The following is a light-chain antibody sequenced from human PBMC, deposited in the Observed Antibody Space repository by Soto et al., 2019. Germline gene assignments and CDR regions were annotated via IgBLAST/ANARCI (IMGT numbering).Light chain of an antibody. CDR2: DVS. CDR1: SSDVGGYNY. J-gene: IGLJ2*01. CDR3: CSYAGSYTVL. Sequence: QSALTQPRSVSGSPGQSVTISCTGTSSDVGGYNYVSWYQQHPGKAPKLMIYDVSKRPSGVPDRFSGSKSGNTASLTISGLQAEDEADYYCCSYAGSYTVLFGGGTKLTAL. V-gene: IGLV2-11*01.